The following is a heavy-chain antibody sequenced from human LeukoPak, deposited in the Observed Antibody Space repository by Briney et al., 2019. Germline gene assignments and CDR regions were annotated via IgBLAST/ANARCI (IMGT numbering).Heavy chain of an antibody. V-gene: IGHV1-69*05. Sequence: SVKVSCKASGGTFSSYAISWVRQAPGQGLEWMGGIIPIFGTANYAQKFQGRVTITTYESTSTAYMELSSLRSEDTAVYYCYHVDTAMVEYWGQGTLVTVSS. J-gene: IGHJ4*02. CDR2: IIPIFGTA. CDR1: GGTFSSYA. CDR3: YHVDTAMVEY. D-gene: IGHD5-18*01.